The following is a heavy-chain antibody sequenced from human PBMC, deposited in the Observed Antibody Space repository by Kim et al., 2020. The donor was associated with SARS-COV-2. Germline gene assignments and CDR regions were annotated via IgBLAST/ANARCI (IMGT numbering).Heavy chain of an antibody. CDR3: ANLAAAGTLGWGTLDYYYYGMDV. CDR1: GFTFSSYG. Sequence: GGSLRLSCAASGFTFSSYGMHWVRQAPGKGLEWVAVIWYDGSNKYYADSVKGRFTISRDNSKNTLYLQMNSLRAEDTAVYYCANLAAAGTLGWGTLDYYYYGMDVWGQGTTVTVSS. D-gene: IGHD6-13*01. V-gene: IGHV3-33*06. CDR2: IWYDGSNK. J-gene: IGHJ6*02.